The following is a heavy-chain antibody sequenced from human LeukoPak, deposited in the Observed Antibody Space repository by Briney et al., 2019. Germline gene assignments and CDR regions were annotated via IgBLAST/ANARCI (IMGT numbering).Heavy chain of an antibody. V-gene: IGHV3-74*01. CDR3: AGGYGWTTDY. CDR2: INTDGSST. J-gene: IGHJ4*02. CDR1: GFTFSSYW. Sequence: GGSLRLSCAASGFTFSSYWMHWVRQAPGEGLVWVSRINTDGSSTSYADSVKGRFTISRDNAKNTLYLQMNSLRAEDTAVYYCAGGYGWTTDYWGQGTLVTVSS. D-gene: IGHD3-10*01.